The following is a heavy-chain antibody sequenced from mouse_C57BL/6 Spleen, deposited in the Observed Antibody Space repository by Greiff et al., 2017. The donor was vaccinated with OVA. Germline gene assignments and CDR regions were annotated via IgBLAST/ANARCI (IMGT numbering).Heavy chain of an antibody. CDR3: AREGPYYFDY. CDR1: GYTFTNYW. V-gene: IGHV1-63*01. J-gene: IGHJ2*01. Sequence: QVQLKQSGAELVRPGTSVKMSCKASGYTFTNYWIGWAKQRPGHGLEWIGDIYPGGDYTNYNEKFKGKATLTADKSSSTAYMQFSSLTSEDSAIYYCAREGPYYFDYWGQGTTLTVSS. CDR2: IYPGGDYT. D-gene: IGHD3-3*01.